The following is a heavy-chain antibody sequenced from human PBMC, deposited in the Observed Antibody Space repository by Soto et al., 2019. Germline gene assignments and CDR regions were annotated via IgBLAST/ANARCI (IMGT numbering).Heavy chain of an antibody. CDR2: ISWNSGSI. Sequence: GGSLRLSCAASGFTFDDYAMHWVRQAPGKGLEWVSGISWNSGSIGYADSVKGRFTISRDNAKNSLYLQMNSLRAADTALYYCAKEGRGYSGYDYYYSYMDVWGKGTTVTVSS. CDR3: AKEGRGYSGYDYYYSYMDV. V-gene: IGHV3-9*01. J-gene: IGHJ6*03. D-gene: IGHD5-12*01. CDR1: GFTFDDYA.